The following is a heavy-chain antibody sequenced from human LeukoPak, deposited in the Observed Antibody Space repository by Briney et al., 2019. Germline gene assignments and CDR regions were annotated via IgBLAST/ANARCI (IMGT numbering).Heavy chain of an antibody. CDR1: GFTFSSYW. CDR2: IKQDGSEK. V-gene: IGHV3-7*01. J-gene: IGHJ6*03. CDR3: ARHTRSSGSYYWDVMYYYYYYMDV. Sequence: GGSLRLSCAASGFTFSSYWMSWVRQAPGKGLEWVANIKQDGSEKYYVDSVKGRFTISRDNAKNSLYLQMNSLRAEDTAVYYCARHTRSSGSYYWDVMYYYYYYMDVWGKGTTVTVSS. D-gene: IGHD3-10*01.